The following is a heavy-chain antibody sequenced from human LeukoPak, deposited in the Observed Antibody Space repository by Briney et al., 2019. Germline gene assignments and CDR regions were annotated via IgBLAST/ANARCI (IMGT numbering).Heavy chain of an antibody. CDR2: IRTYSGNV. CDR1: GYSFITYG. J-gene: IGHJ6*03. V-gene: IGHV1-18*01. CDR3: PRDLAVLGVVFTSYMDV. Sequence: ASVKVFCKASGYSFITYGITWVRQAPGEGLQWVGWIRTYSGNVHYAQRLQDRVTLSKDTATTTAYLEVRNLRSDDTAVYYCPRDLAVLGVVFTSYMDVWGKGTPVIVSS. D-gene: IGHD3-3*01.